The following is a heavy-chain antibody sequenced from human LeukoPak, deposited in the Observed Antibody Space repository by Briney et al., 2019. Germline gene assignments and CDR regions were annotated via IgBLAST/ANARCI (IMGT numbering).Heavy chain of an antibody. V-gene: IGHV3-23*01. CDR3: AKDLSYNYGATKDY. D-gene: IGHD1-1*01. J-gene: IGHJ4*02. CDR1: GFTFSTYA. CDR2: LTGGGGGT. Sequence: GGSLRLSCAASGFTFSTYAMSWVRQAPGKGLEWVSGLTGGGGGTSYADSVKGRFTISRDNSKNTLYLQMNSLRAEDTAVYYCAKDLSYNYGATKDYWGQGALVTVSS.